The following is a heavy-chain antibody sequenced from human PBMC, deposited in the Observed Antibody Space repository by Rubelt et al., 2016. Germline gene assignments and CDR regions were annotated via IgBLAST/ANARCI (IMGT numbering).Heavy chain of an antibody. V-gene: IGHV3-9*01. CDR1: GFTFSSYG. D-gene: IGHD4-17*01. CDR2: ISWNSGSI. J-gene: IGHJ4*02. CDR3: AKAPYGDFVDWGEKYFDY. Sequence: VQLVEFGGGVVQPGRSLRLSCAASGFTFSSYGMHWVRQAPGKGLEWVSGISWNSGSIDYAASVKGRFTISRDNAKNSLYLQMNSLRPEDTAFYYCAKAPYGDFVDWGEKYFDYWGQGTLVTVSS.